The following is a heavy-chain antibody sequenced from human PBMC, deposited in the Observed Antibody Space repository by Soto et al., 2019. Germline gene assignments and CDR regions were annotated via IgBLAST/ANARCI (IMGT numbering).Heavy chain of an antibody. J-gene: IGHJ4*02. CDR2: IDPSDSYT. Sequence: GESLKISCKGSGYSFTSYWISWVRQMPGRGLEWMGRIDPSDSYTNYSPSFQGHVTISADKSISTAYLQWSSLKASDTAMYYCARHTDYYDSSGYFGYWGQGTLVTVSS. CDR3: ARHTDYYDSSGYFGY. D-gene: IGHD3-22*01. CDR1: GYSFTSYW. V-gene: IGHV5-10-1*01.